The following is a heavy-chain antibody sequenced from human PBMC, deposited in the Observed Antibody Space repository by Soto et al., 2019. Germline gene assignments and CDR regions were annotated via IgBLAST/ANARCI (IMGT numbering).Heavy chain of an antibody. V-gene: IGHV1-69*01. J-gene: IGHJ5*02. Sequence: QVQLVQSGAEVKKPGSSVKVSCKASGVTFSDYGFHWVRQAPGQGLEWMGGLIPIFGTANYAQKFQGRVTITADESSSTAYMELSSLRSEDTAVYYCARGWDHYDSSGLLTWFDPWGQGTLVTVSS. CDR2: LIPIFGTA. CDR1: GVTFSDYG. D-gene: IGHD3-22*01. CDR3: ARGWDHYDSSGLLTWFDP.